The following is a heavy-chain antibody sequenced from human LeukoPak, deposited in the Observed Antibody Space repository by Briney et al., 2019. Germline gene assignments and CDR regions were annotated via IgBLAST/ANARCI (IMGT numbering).Heavy chain of an antibody. V-gene: IGHV3-30-3*01. CDR3: ARDSSSWYGPIYYGMDV. CDR1: GFTFSSYA. CDR2: ISYDGSNK. J-gene: IGHJ6*02. Sequence: GGSLRLSCAASGFTFSSYAMHWVRQAPGKGLEWVAVISYDGSNKYYADSVKGRFTISRDNSKNTLYLQMNSLRAEDTAVYYCARDSSSWYGPIYYGMDVWGQGTTVTVSS. D-gene: IGHD6-13*01.